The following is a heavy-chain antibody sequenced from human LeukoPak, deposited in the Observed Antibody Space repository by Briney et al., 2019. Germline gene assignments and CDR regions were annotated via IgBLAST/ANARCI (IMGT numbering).Heavy chain of an antibody. CDR3: AKDSSGWYGEGAFDY. CDR1: GFTFSSYG. Sequence: GGSLRLSCAASGFTFSSYGMHWVRQAPGKGLEWVAVISYDGSNKYYADSVKGRFTISRDNSKNTLYLQMNSLRAEDTAVYYCAKDSSGWYGEGAFDYWGQGTLVTVS. J-gene: IGHJ4*02. D-gene: IGHD6-19*01. V-gene: IGHV3-30*18. CDR2: ISYDGSNK.